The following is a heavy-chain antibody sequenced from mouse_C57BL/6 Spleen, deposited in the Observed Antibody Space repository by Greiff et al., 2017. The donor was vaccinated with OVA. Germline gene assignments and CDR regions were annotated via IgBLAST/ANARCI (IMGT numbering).Heavy chain of an antibody. J-gene: IGHJ2*01. Sequence: EVQLQQSGPELVKPGASVKIPCKASGYTFTDYNMDWVKQSHGKSLEWIGDINPNNGGTIYNQKFKGKATLTVDKSSSTAYMELRSLTSEDTAVYYCARRTTTVVPYFDDWGQGTTLTVSA. CDR3: ARRTTTVVPYFDD. CDR1: GYTFTDYN. V-gene: IGHV1-18*01. D-gene: IGHD1-1*01. CDR2: INPNNGGT.